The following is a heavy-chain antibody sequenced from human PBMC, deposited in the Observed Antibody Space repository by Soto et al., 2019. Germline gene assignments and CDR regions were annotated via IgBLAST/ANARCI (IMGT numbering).Heavy chain of an antibody. V-gene: IGHV3-21*01. D-gene: IGHD2-2*01. CDR2: ISGSSSYI. Sequence: EVQLVESGGGLVKPGGSLRLSCAASGFSFTDCSMNWVRQAPGKGLEWVSSISGSSSYIYYADSLKGRFTVSRDNAERSLFLQMNSLGAEDTAVYYCARDGAYCSGTGCRDYYHYMDVWGKGTTVTVSS. CDR1: GFSFTDCS. J-gene: IGHJ6*03. CDR3: ARDGAYCSGTGCRDYYHYMDV.